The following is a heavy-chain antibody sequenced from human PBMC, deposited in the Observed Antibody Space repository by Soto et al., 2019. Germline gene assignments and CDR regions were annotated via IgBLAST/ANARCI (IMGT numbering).Heavy chain of an antibody. D-gene: IGHD2-2*01. CDR2: SYYSGST. CDR1: GGSISSYY. CDR3: ARDRWVPAATRDPNWFDP. V-gene: IGHV4-59*12. J-gene: IGHJ5*02. Sequence: SSETLSLTCTVSGGSISSYYWSWIRQPPGKGLEWIGYSYYSGSTNYNPSLKSRVTISVDTSKNQFSLKLSSVTAADTAVYYCARDRWVPAATRDPNWFDPWGQGTLVTVSS.